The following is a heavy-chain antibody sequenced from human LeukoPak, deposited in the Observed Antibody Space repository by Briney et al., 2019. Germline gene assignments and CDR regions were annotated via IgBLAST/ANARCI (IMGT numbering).Heavy chain of an antibody. D-gene: IGHD3-22*01. V-gene: IGHV3-20*04. CDR2: INWNGGST. J-gene: IGHJ3*02. CDR3: ARGGYYYDSNGYYHDAFDI. CDR1: GFTFDDYG. Sequence: GGSLRLSCAASGFTFDDYGMSWVRQAPGKGLEWVSGINWNGGSTGYADSVKGRFTISRDNAKNSLYLQMNSLRAEDTALYYCARGGYYYDSNGYYHDAFDIWGQGTMVTVSS.